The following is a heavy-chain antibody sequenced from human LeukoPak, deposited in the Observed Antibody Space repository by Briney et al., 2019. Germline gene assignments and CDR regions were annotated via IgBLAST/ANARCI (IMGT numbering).Heavy chain of an antibody. CDR1: GGSISCGDYY. CDR2: IYYSGST. J-gene: IGHJ3*02. D-gene: IGHD1-26*01. CDR3: ARDLRWEQRGAFDI. Sequence: SETLSLTCTVSGGSISCGDYYWSWIRQPPGKGLEWIGYIYYSGSTYYNPSLKSRVTISVDTSKNQFSLKLSSVTAADTAVYYCARDLRWEQRGAFDIWGQGTMVTVSS. V-gene: IGHV4-30-4*08.